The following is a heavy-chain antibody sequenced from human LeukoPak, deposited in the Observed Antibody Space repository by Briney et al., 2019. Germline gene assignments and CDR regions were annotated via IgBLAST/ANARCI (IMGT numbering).Heavy chain of an antibody. CDR1: GFTYSNHW. Sequence: GGSLRLSCAASGFTYSNHWLHWVRQAPGKGLVWVSRINSDGTSTIYADSVKGRFTISRDNAKSTVYLQMNSLRAEDTAVYYCARTGTGGDLDIWGQGTMVTVSS. D-gene: IGHD2-8*02. CDR2: INSDGTST. CDR3: ARTGTGGDLDI. V-gene: IGHV3-74*01. J-gene: IGHJ3*02.